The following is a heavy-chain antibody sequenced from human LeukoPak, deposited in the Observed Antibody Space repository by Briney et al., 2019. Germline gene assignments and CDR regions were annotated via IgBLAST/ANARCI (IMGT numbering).Heavy chain of an antibody. CDR1: GGTFSSYA. CDR2: IIPIFGTA. D-gene: IGHD2-2*01. Sequence: GSSVKVSCKASGGTFSSYAISWVRQAPGQGLEWMGGIIPIFGTANYAQKFQGRVTITADKSTSTAYMELSSLRSEDTAVYYCARDREGYCGSTSCYPSNWFDPWGQGTLVTVSS. CDR3: ARDREGYCGSTSCYPSNWFDP. V-gene: IGHV1-69*06. J-gene: IGHJ5*02.